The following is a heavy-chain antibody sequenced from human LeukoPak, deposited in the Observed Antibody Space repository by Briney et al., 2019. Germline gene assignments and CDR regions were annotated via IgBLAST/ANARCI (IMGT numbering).Heavy chain of an antibody. CDR1: GYTFTGYY. V-gene: IGHV1-2*02. CDR3: ARGGQEVGAADI. D-gene: IGHD1-26*01. J-gene: IGHJ3*02. CDR2: INPNSGGT. Sequence: ASVKVSCKASGYTFTGYYMHWVRQAPGQGLEWVGWINPNSGGTNYAQKFQGRVTMTRDTSISTAYMELSRLRSDDRAVYYCARGGQEVGAADIWVQGTMVTVSS.